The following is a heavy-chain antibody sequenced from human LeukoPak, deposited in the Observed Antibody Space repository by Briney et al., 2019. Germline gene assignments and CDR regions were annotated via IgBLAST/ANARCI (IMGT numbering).Heavy chain of an antibody. Sequence: GGSLRLSCAASGFTFSSYSMNRVRQAPGKGLEWVSSISSSSSYIYYADSVKGRFTISRDNAKNSLYLQMNSLRAEDTAVYYCASPLVVPAEAFDIWGQGTMVTVSS. CDR1: GFTFSSYS. V-gene: IGHV3-21*01. CDR3: ASPLVVPAEAFDI. D-gene: IGHD2-2*01. J-gene: IGHJ3*02. CDR2: ISSSSSYI.